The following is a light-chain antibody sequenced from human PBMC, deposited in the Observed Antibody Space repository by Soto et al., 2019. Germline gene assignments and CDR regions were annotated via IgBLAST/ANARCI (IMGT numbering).Light chain of an antibody. V-gene: IGKV3-15*01. CDR2: GAS. Sequence: EIVMTQSPATLSVSPGERATLSCSASQSVSSNLAWYQQKPGQAPRLLIYGASTRATGIPARFSGSGSGTEFTLTISRLQSEDFAVYYCQQYNNGPWTFGQGTKVEIK. J-gene: IGKJ1*01. CDR1: QSVSSN. CDR3: QQYNNGPWT.